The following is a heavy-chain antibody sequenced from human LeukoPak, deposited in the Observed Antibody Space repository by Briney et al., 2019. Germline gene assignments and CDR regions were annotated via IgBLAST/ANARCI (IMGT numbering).Heavy chain of an antibody. CDR2: INPSGGST. V-gene: IGHV1-46*01. J-gene: IGHJ4*02. D-gene: IGHD3-10*01. CDR1: GYTFTSYD. CDR3: ARGGRTYGSGSYYMVY. Sequence: ASVKVSCKASGYTFTSYDINWVRQAPGQGLEWMGIINPSGGSTSYAQKFQGRATMTRDMSTSTVYMELSSLRSEDTAVYYCARGGRTYGSGSYYMVYWGQGTLVTVSS.